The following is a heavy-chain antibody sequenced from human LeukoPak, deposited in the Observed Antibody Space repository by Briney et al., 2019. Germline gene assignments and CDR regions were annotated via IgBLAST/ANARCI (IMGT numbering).Heavy chain of an antibody. CDR3: AITTYYYDSSGYYSDY. V-gene: IGHV5-51*01. CDR1: GYSFTSYW. Sequence: GESLKISCKGSGYSFTSYWIGWVRQMPGKGLEWMGIIYPGDSDTRYSPSFQGQVTNSADKSISTAYLQWSSLKASDTAMYYCAITTYYYDSSGYYSDYWGQGTLVTVSS. J-gene: IGHJ4*02. CDR2: IYPGDSDT. D-gene: IGHD3-22*01.